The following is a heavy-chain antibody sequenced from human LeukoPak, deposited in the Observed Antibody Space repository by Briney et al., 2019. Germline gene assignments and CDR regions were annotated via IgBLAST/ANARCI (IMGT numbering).Heavy chain of an antibody. J-gene: IGHJ4*02. CDR2: ISGSGGSA. CDR3: AKGYSGYDLSFDY. V-gene: IGHV3-23*01. CDR1: GFTFSTYA. D-gene: IGHD5-12*01. Sequence: GGSLRLSCVASGFTFSTYAMSWVRQAPGKGLEWVSAISGSGGSAYQADSVKGRFTISRDNSKKTMYLQMNSLRAEDTAVYYCAKGYSGYDLSFDYWGQGTLVTVSS.